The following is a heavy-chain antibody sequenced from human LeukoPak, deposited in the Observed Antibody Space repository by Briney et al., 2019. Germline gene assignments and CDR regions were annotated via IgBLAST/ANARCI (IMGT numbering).Heavy chain of an antibody. CDR3: AKAKYSGSYYFDY. Sequence: QSGGSLRLSCAASGFTFSSYAMSWVRQAPGKGLEWVSAISGSGGSTYYADSVKGRLTISRDNSKNTLYLQMNSLRAEDTAVYYCAKAKYSGSYYFDYWGQGTLVTVSS. CDR1: GFTFSSYA. V-gene: IGHV3-23*01. D-gene: IGHD1-26*01. J-gene: IGHJ4*02. CDR2: ISGSGGST.